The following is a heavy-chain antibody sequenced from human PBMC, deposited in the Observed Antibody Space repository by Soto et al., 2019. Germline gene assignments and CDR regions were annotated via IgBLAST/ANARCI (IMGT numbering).Heavy chain of an antibody. J-gene: IGHJ5*02. V-gene: IGHV4-61*01. CDR1: GGSVSSATYS. CDR2: IYYSGST. D-gene: IGHD3-3*01. Sequence: PSETLSLTCTVSGGSVSSATYSWNWIRQPPGKGLEWIGNIYYSGSTNYNPSLKSRVTISVDTSKNQFSLKLRSVTAADTAVYYCARGDYDFWSGSPENTRFDPWGQGTLVTVSS. CDR3: ARGDYDFWSGSPENTRFDP.